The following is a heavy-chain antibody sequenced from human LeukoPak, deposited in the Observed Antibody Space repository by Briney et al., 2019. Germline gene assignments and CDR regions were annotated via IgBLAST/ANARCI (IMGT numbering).Heavy chain of an antibody. CDR3: AKDSDYGDRPGGMDV. J-gene: IGHJ6*02. V-gene: IGHV3-30*18. CDR2: ISYDGSNK. D-gene: IGHD4-17*01. Sequence: GGSLRLSCAASGFTFSSYGMHWVRQAPGKGLEWVAVISYDGSNKYYADSVKGRFTISRDNSKNTLYLQMNSLRAEDTPVYYCAKDSDYGDRPGGMDVWGQGTTVTVSS. CDR1: GFTFSSYG.